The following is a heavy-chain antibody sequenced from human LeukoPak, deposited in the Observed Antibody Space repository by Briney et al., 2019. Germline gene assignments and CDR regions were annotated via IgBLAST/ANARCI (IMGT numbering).Heavy chain of an antibody. D-gene: IGHD3-10*01. CDR3: AKGESHPKYYFDY. Sequence: GGSLRLSCAASGFTFSSYSMNWVRQAPGKGLEWVSSISGSDGSTYYADSVKGRFTISRDNSKNTLYLQMNSLRAEDTAVYYCAKGESHPKYYFDYWGQGTLVTVSS. CDR2: ISGSDGST. J-gene: IGHJ4*02. CDR1: GFTFSSYS. V-gene: IGHV3-23*01.